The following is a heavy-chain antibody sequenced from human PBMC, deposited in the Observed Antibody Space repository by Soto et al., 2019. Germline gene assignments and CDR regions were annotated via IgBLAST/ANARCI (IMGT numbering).Heavy chain of an antibody. V-gene: IGHV1-69*06. Sequence: GASVKVSCKASGGTFSSYAISWVRQAPGQGLEWMGGIIPIFGTANYAQKFQGRVTITADKSTSTAYMELSSLRSEDTAVYYCAIPDPYSGYDSEPFYYYYGMDVWGQGTTVTVYS. CDR2: IIPIFGTA. CDR1: GGTFSSYA. CDR3: AIPDPYSGYDSEPFYYYYGMDV. D-gene: IGHD5-12*01. J-gene: IGHJ6*02.